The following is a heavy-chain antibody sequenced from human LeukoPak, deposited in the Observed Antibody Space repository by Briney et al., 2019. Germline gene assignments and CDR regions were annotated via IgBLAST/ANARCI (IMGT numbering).Heavy chain of an antibody. CDR1: GGPISSGGYS. Sequence: SETLSLTCAVSGGPISSGGYSWSWIRQPPGKGLEWIGYIYHSGSTYYNPSLKSRVTISVDRSKNQFSLKLSSVTAADTAVYYCARGYCSSTSCSNWFDPWGQGTLVTVSS. CDR2: IYHSGST. J-gene: IGHJ5*02. CDR3: ARGYCSSTSCSNWFDP. D-gene: IGHD2-2*01. V-gene: IGHV4-30-2*01.